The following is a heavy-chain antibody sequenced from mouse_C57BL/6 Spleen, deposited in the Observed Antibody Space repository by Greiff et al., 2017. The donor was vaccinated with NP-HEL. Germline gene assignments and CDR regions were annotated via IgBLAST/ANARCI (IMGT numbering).Heavy chain of an antibody. CDR2: IYPGSGST. V-gene: IGHV1-55*01. J-gene: IGHJ4*01. CDR1: GYTFTSYW. D-gene: IGHD3-2*02. Sequence: VQLQQSGAELVKPGASVKMSCKASGYTFTSYWITWVKQRPGPGLEWIGDIYPGSGSTNYNEKFKSKATLTVDTSSSTAYMQLSSLTSEDSAVYYCARTAQATDYAMDYWGQGTSVTVSS. CDR3: ARTAQATDYAMDY.